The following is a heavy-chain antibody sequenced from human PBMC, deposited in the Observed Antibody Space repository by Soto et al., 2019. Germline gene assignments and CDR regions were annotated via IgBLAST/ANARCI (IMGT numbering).Heavy chain of an antibody. J-gene: IGHJ4*02. Sequence: GGSLRLSCAASGFTFSNAWMSWVRQAPGKGLEWVGRIKSKTDGGTTDYAAPVKGRFTISRDDSKNTLYLQMNSLKTEDTAVYYCTTLGFFPFTPAMVRGGMIDYWGQGTLVTVSS. D-gene: IGHD3-10*01. V-gene: IGHV3-15*01. CDR2: IKSKTDGGTT. CDR1: GFTFSNAW. CDR3: TTLGFFPFTPAMVRGGMIDY.